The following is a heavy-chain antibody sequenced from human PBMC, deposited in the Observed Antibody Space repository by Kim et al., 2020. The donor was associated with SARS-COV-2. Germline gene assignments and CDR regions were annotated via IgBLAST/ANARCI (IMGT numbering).Heavy chain of an antibody. CDR3: VRGGGYQESGAHRNYFD. J-gene: IGHJ4*01. Sequence: GKSLRLSCAASGFMFSSYTVNWVRQTPGKGLEWVAFITSDRRNKYYADSVKGRFTISRDNLKNTLYLQMNSLRPEDTAVYYCVRGGGYQESGAHRNYFD. CDR2: ITSDRRNK. CDR1: GFMFSSYT. D-gene: IGHD2-15*01. V-gene: IGHV3-30*04.